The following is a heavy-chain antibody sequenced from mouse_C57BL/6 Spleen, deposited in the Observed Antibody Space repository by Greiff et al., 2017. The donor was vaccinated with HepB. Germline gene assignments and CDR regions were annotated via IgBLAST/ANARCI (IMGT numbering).Heavy chain of an antibody. D-gene: IGHD2-3*01. CDR2: IWGGGST. J-gene: IGHJ1*03. V-gene: IGHV2-9*01. CDR3: AKHNGDGYYGWYFDV. CDR1: GFSLTSYG. Sequence: QVQLQQSGPGLVAPSQSLSITCTVSGFSLTSYGVDWVRQPPGKGLEWLGVIWGGGSTNYNSALMSRLSISKDNSKSQVFLKMNSLQTDDTAMYYCAKHNGDGYYGWYFDVWGTGTTVTVSS.